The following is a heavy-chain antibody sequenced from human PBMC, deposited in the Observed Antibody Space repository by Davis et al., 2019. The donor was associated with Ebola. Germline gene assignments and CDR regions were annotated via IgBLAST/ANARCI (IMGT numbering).Heavy chain of an antibody. V-gene: IGHV1-46*01. Sequence: ASVKVSCKASGYTFTSYDINWVRQAPGQGLEWMGIINPSGGSTSYAQKFQGRVTMTTDTSTSTAYMELRSLRSDDTAVYYCARVATAGYNQLGYWGQGTTVTVSS. CDR2: INPSGGST. CDR1: GYTFTSYD. J-gene: IGHJ4*02. CDR3: ARVATAGYNQLGY. D-gene: IGHD1-1*01.